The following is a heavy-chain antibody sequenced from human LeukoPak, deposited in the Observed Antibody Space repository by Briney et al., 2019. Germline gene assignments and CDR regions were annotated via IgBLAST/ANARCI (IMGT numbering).Heavy chain of an antibody. Sequence: GGSLRLSCAASGFTFSSYGMHWVRQAPGKGLEWVAVISYDGSNKYYADSVKGRFTISRDNSKNTLYLQMNSLRAEDTAVYYCAKGYSWYGRQPGYFFDYWGQGTLVTVSS. CDR2: ISYDGSNK. CDR1: GFTFSSYG. CDR3: AKGYSWYGRQPGYFFDY. D-gene: IGHD2-21*01. J-gene: IGHJ4*02. V-gene: IGHV3-30*18.